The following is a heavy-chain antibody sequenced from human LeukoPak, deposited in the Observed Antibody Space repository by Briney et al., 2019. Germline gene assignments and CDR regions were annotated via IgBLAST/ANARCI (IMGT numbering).Heavy chain of an antibody. CDR2: INSDATST. J-gene: IGHJ4*02. Sequence: GGSLRLSCGASGFTFSSYWMHWVRQAPGKEMVLVSRINSDATSTSYADSVKGRFTLSRDNSKNTLYLQMNSLRAEDTAVYYCAKDLGSTWYPKFDYWGQGTLVIVSS. D-gene: IGHD6-13*01. CDR3: AKDLGSTWYPKFDY. V-gene: IGHV3-74*01. CDR1: GFTFSSYW.